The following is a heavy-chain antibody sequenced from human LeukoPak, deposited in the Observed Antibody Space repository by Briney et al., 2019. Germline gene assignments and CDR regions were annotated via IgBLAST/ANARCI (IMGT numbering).Heavy chain of an antibody. CDR2: INPNSGGT. Sequence: ASLKVSCKASGYTFTRYYMHWVRQAPGQGLEWMGWINPNSGGTNYAQKFQGRVTMTRDTSISTAYMELSRLRSDDTAVYYCARDSISYYDILTGYYSSNWFDPWGQGTLVTVSS. J-gene: IGHJ5*02. CDR1: GYTFTRYY. D-gene: IGHD3-9*01. CDR3: ARDSISYYDILTGYYSSNWFDP. V-gene: IGHV1-2*02.